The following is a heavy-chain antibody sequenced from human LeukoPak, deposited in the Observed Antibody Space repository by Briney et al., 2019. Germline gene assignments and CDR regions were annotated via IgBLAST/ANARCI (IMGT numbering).Heavy chain of an antibody. V-gene: IGHV3-23*01. CDR2: IGSNGVNR. Sequence: GGPLRLSCAASGFTFSSYAMSWVRQAPGKGLEWVSGIGSNGVNRYYADSAKGRFTISRDNSKNTVYLQMNSLRAEDTALYYCVRAYTTSGTYAEPWGQGAQVTVSS. D-gene: IGHD1-1*01. CDR1: GFTFSSYA. J-gene: IGHJ4*02. CDR3: VRAYTTSGTYAEP.